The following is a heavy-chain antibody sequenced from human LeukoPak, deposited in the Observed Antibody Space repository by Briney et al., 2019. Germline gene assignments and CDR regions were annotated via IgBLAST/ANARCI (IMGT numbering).Heavy chain of an antibody. Sequence: KSSETLSLTCTVSGGSISSYYWGWIRQPPGKGLEWIGSIYYSGSTYYNPSLKSRVTISVDTSKNQFSLKLSSVTAADTAVYYCAREGLPYYFDYWGQGTLVTVSS. CDR2: IYYSGST. CDR3: AREGLPYYFDY. D-gene: IGHD5-12*01. V-gene: IGHV4-39*07. CDR1: GGSISSYY. J-gene: IGHJ4*02.